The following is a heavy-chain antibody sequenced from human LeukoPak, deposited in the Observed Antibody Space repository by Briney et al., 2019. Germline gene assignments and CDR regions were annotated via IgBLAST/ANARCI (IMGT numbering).Heavy chain of an antibody. Sequence: PSETLSLTCTVSGGSISSYYWSWIRQPPGKGLEWIGYIYYSGSTNYNPSLKSRVTISVDTSKNQFSLKLSSVTAADTAVYYCARLAYSYGPRNYYMDVWGKGTTVTISS. CDR3: ARLAYSYGPRNYYMDV. D-gene: IGHD5-18*01. V-gene: IGHV4-59*01. J-gene: IGHJ6*03. CDR2: IYYSGST. CDR1: GGSISSYY.